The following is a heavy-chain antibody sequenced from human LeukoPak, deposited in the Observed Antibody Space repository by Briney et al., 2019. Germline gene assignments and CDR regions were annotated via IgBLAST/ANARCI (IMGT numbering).Heavy chain of an antibody. Sequence: GGSLRLSCAASGFTFSRYGMSWVRQAPGKGLEWVSDISGSGGSTYYADSVKGRFTISRDNSKNTLYLQMNSLRAEDTAVYYCAKRGSGWYEDYYYYMDVWGKGTTVTISS. CDR2: ISGSGGST. J-gene: IGHJ6*03. V-gene: IGHV3-23*01. CDR3: AKRGSGWYEDYYYYMDV. D-gene: IGHD6-19*01. CDR1: GFTFSRYG.